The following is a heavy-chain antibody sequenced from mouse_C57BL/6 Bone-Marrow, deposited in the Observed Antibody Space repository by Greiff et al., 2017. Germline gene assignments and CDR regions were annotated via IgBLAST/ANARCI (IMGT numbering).Heavy chain of an antibody. CDR3: ARADYSNYWFAY. Sequence: VQRVESGAELARPGASVKLSCKASGYTFTSYGIRWVKQRPGQGLEWIGEIYPRSGNTYYNEKFKGKATLTADKSSSTAYMELRSLTYEDSAVYFCARADYSNYWFAYWGQGTLVTVSA. V-gene: IGHV1-81*01. D-gene: IGHD2-5*01. J-gene: IGHJ3*01. CDR2: IYPRSGNT. CDR1: GYTFTSYG.